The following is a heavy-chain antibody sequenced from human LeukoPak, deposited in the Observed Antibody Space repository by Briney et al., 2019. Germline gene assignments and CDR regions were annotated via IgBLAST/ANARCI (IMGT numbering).Heavy chain of an antibody. CDR3: ARIPNTYCGGDCDY. Sequence: ASVKVSCKASGYTFTGYYMHWVRPAPGQGLEWMGWINPNSGGTNYAQKFQGRVTMTRDTSISTAYTELSRLRSDDTAVYYCARIPNTYCGGDCDYWGQGTLVTVSS. J-gene: IGHJ4*02. D-gene: IGHD2-21*02. CDR1: GYTFTGYY. V-gene: IGHV1-2*02. CDR2: INPNSGGT.